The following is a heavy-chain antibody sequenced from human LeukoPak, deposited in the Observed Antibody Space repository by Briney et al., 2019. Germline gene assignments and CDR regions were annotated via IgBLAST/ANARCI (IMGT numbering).Heavy chain of an antibody. V-gene: IGHV3-48*01. Sequence: GGSLRLSCAASGFTFSSYSMKWVRQAPGKGLEWVSYISSSSTTIYYADSVRGRFTISTDNANDSLYMQMNSLGAEDTAVYYCARDYVLPLHWGQGTLVIVS. J-gene: IGHJ4*02. D-gene: IGHD3-16*01. CDR3: ARDYVLPLH. CDR1: GFTFSSYS. CDR2: ISSSSTTI.